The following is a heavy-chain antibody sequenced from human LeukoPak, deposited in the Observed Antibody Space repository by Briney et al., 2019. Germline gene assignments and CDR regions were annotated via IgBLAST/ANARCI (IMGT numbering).Heavy chain of an antibody. CDR2: ISSSSSTT. V-gene: IGHV3-48*02. CDR3: ARASGGGNSYYYYAMDV. D-gene: IGHD4-23*01. Sequence: GGSLRLSCAASGFAFSSYNMNWVRQAPGKGLEWLSYISSSSSTTYYADSVQGRLTIFRDNARNSLFLQMNSLRDEDTAIYYCARASGGGNSYYYYAMDVWGQGTTVTVSS. J-gene: IGHJ6*02. CDR1: GFAFSSYN.